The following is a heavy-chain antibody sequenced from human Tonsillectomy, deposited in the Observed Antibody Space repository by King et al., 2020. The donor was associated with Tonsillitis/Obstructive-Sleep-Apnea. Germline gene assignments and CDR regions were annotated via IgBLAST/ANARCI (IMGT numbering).Heavy chain of an antibody. CDR2: ISHSGST. V-gene: IGHV4-34*01. CDR1: GGSFSGYY. CDR3: ARGRLTTVTNGWFDP. D-gene: IGHD4-17*01. J-gene: IGHJ5*02. Sequence: VQLQQWGAGLLKPSETLSLTCAVYGGSFSGYYWSWIRQPPGKGLEWIWEISHSGSTNYNPSLKSRVTISVDTSKNQFFLKLSSVTAADTAVYYCARGRLTTVTNGWFDPWGQGTLVTVSS.